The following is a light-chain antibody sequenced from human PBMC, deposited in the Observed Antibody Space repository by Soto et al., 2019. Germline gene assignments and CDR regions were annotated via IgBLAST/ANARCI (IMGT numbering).Light chain of an antibody. V-gene: IGKV3-15*01. CDR2: GAS. CDR1: QSVSSN. CDR3: QQYNNWPQWT. J-gene: IGKJ1*01. Sequence: ELVLTQSPATLSVSPGERATLSCRASQSVSSNLAWYQQKPDQAPRLLLYGASTRATGIPTGSSGSGSGTEVTLTISSLQSADFAVYFCQQYNNWPQWTFGQGTKVEIK.